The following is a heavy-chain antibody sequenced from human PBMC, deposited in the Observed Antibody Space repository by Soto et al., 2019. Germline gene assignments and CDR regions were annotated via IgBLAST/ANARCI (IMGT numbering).Heavy chain of an antibody. Sequence: ASVKVSCKASGYTFTSYSINWARQAPGQGLEWMGWISTNTGNPTYAQGFTGRFVFSLDTSVSTAYLHISSLKAEDTAVYYCARDAQSIAFDYWGQGTLVTVSS. D-gene: IGHD2-21*01. CDR3: ARDAQSIAFDY. CDR2: ISTNTGNP. CDR1: GYTFTSYS. J-gene: IGHJ4*02. V-gene: IGHV7-4-1*01.